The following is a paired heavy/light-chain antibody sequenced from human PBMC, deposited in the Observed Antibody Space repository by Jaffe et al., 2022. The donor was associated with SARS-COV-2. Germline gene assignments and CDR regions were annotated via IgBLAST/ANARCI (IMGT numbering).Light chain of an antibody. J-gene: IGLJ1*01. CDR3: FSYTTRGTRV. Sequence: QSALTQPASVSGSPGQSITISCSGTSSDVGTYDHVSWFQQHAGKGPNLVIFDVKSRPSGVSNRFSGSKSGNTASLNISGLRAEDEADYYCFSYTTRGTRVFGTGTTVTVV. CDR1: SSDVGTYDH. V-gene: IGLV2-14*01. CDR2: DVK.
Heavy chain of an antibody. CDR3: AKGSTKVDY. V-gene: IGHV3-30*18. Sequence: QVQLVESGGGVVQPGRSLRLSCAASGITFKDYGMHWVRQAPGRGLEWVAFISFDGSVQHYEDSVKGRFTISRDNLKNTLFLQMNSLRADDTAVYYCAKGSTKVDYWGQGTLVTVSS. CDR1: GITFKDYG. CDR2: ISFDGSVQ. J-gene: IGHJ4*02. D-gene: IGHD2-2*01.